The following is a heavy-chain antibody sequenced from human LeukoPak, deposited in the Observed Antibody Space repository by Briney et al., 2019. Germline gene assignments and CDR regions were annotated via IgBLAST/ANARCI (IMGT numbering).Heavy chain of an antibody. Sequence: SETLSLTCTVSGGSISSYYWSWIRQPPGKGLEWIGYIYYSGSTNYNPSLKSRVTISVDTSKNQFSLKLSSVTAADTAVYYCARDPNYYGSGDWGQGTLVTVSS. J-gene: IGHJ4*02. D-gene: IGHD3-10*01. V-gene: IGHV4-59*01. CDR1: GGSISSYY. CDR3: ARDPNYYGSGD. CDR2: IYYSGST.